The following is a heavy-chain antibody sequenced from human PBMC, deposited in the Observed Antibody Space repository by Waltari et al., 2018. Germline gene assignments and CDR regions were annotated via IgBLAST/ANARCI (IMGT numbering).Heavy chain of an antibody. CDR3: ARGNYFDGNNYVHP. D-gene: IGHD3-22*01. CDR1: GGSMNNDY. CDR2: IYTSGRG. V-gene: IGHV4-4*07. Sequence: QVWLQESGPGLVKPSETLSLTCSVSGGSMNNDYWAWVRQSAGKELGWIGRIYTSGRGHNNPSLDNRVTRSVDTSKNEFFLRLRAVTAADTAVYFCARGNYFDGNNYVHPWGQGILVTVSS. J-gene: IGHJ5*02.